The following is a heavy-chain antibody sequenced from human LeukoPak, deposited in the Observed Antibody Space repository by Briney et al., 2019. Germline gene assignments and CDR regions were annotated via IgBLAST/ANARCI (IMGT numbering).Heavy chain of an antibody. J-gene: IGHJ3*02. Sequence: GGSLRLSCAASGFTFSSYSMNWVRQAPGKGLEWVSYISSSSSTIYYADSVKGRFTISRDNAKNSLYLQMNSLRAEDTAVYYCARYCSSTSCYGLLYAFDIWGQGTMVTVSS. D-gene: IGHD2-2*01. CDR1: GFTFSSYS. CDR2: ISSSSSTI. CDR3: ARYCSSTSCYGLLYAFDI. V-gene: IGHV3-48*01.